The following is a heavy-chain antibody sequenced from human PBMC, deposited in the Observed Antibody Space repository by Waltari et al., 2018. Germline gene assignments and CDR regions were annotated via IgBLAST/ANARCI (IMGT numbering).Heavy chain of an antibody. Sequence: EVQVVESGGGLVQPGGSLKLSCATPGFTFSGPTIHWVRQTSGKGLEWIGRIRSKPNNYATRYTASVEGRFTISRDDSENTAYLQMSSLMTEDTAVYYCTGGAVTGTDFWGQGTLVTVSS. CDR3: TGGAVTGTDF. J-gene: IGHJ4*02. CDR1: GFTFSGPT. D-gene: IGHD6-13*01. CDR2: IRSKPNNYAT. V-gene: IGHV3-73*01.